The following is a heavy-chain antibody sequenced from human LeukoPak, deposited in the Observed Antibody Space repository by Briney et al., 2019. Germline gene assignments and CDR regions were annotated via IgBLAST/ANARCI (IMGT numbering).Heavy chain of an antibody. V-gene: IGHV4-59*01. CDR1: GGSISSYY. CDR3: AGLRYFDWLRWVDAFDI. Sequence: SETLSLTCTVSGGSISSYYWSWIRQPPGKGLEWIGYIYYSGSTNYNPSLKSRVTISVDTSKNQFSLKLSSVTAADSVFYAGAGLRYFDWLRWVDAFDIWGQGTMVTVSS. D-gene: IGHD3-9*01. J-gene: IGHJ3*02. CDR2: IYYSGST.